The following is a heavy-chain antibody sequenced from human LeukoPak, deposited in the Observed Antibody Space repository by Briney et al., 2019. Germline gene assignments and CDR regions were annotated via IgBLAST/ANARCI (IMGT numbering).Heavy chain of an antibody. Sequence: GGSLRLSCAASGFTFNDYWMTWVRQAPGKGLEWVANLKQDGSEKYYVDSVKGRFTISRDNAKNSLYLQMNSLRAEDTAVYYCARGGATTFGLWGNAFDIWGQGTMLTVSS. J-gene: IGHJ3*02. D-gene: IGHD3-3*01. CDR1: GFTFNDYW. CDR3: ARGGATTFGLWGNAFDI. CDR2: LKQDGSEK. V-gene: IGHV3-7*01.